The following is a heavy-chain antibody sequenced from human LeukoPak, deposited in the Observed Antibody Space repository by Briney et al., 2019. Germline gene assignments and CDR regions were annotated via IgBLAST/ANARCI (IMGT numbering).Heavy chain of an antibody. CDR2: INPNSGVT. D-gene: IGHD4-23*01. J-gene: IGHJ4*02. CDR1: GYTFTGYY. V-gene: IGHV1-2*06. Sequence: ASVKVSCKASGYTFTGYYIHWVRQAPGQGLEWVGRINPNSGVTNYAQKFQGRVTVTRDTSISTAYMELSRLRSDDTAVYYCSRDLNYAGNSFDCWGQGTLVTVSS. CDR3: SRDLNYAGNSFDC.